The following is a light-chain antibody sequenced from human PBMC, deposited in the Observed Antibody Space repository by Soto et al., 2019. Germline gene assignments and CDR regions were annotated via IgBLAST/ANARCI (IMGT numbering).Light chain of an antibody. CDR2: EVS. CDR3: SSYTTSRTWV. Sequence: QSVLTQPASVSGSPGQSITISCTGTSSEVGNYNYVSWYQHHPGKAPKLMIYEVSYRPSGVSVRFSGSKSGNTASLTISGLQAEDEANYYCSSYTTSRTWVFGGGTKLTVL. J-gene: IGLJ3*02. V-gene: IGLV2-14*01. CDR1: SSEVGNYNY.